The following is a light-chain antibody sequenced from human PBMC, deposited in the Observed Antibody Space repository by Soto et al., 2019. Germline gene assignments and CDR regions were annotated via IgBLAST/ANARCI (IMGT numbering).Light chain of an antibody. CDR3: QEYNNCPPWT. CDR1: QSVSSN. V-gene: IGKV3-15*01. CDR2: AAS. J-gene: IGKJ1*01. Sequence: EIVMTQSPATLSVSPGERATLSCRASQSVSSNLAWYQQKSGQAPRLLIYAASTRATGIPARFSGSESGTEFTLTISSLQSEDFAVYYCQEYNNCPPWTFGQGTKVEIK.